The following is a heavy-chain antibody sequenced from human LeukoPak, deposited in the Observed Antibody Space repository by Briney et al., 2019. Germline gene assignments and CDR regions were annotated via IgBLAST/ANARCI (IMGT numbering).Heavy chain of an antibody. CDR2: ISVSGATT. Sequence: PGGSLRLSCAASGLTFSGYEFNWVRQAPGKGLEWVSYISVSGATTHYADSVKGRFTISRDNAKSSLYLQMNSLRAEDTAVYYCARAPNDCSSTSCSDLDDYWGQGTLVTVSS. CDR1: GLTFSGYE. D-gene: IGHD2-2*01. V-gene: IGHV3-48*03. J-gene: IGHJ4*02. CDR3: ARAPNDCSSTSCSDLDDY.